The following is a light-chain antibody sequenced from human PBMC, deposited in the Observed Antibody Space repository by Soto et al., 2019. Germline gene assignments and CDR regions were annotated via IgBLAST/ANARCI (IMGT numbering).Light chain of an antibody. CDR3: PQYVCSPFT. CDR1: QSVSSSY. CDR2: GAS. Sequence: EIVLTQSPGTLSLSPGERATLSCRASQSVSSSYLAWYQQKPGQAPRLLIYGASSRATGIPDRFSGSGSGPGFTPTLRRLEPDDFAVDYCPQYVCSPFTFVPGTKVDIK. V-gene: IGKV3-20*01. J-gene: IGKJ3*01.